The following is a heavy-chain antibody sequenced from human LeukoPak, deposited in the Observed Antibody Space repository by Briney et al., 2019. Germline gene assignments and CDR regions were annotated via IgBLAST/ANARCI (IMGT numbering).Heavy chain of an antibody. D-gene: IGHD3-10*01. CDR3: ARGGPLMVRGVKDFDY. J-gene: IGHJ4*02. Sequence: ASVKVSCKASGYTFTGYYMHWVRQAPGQGLEWMGWINPNSGGTNYAQKLQGRVTMTTDTSTSTAYMELRSLRSDDTAVYYCARGGPLMVRGVKDFDYWGQGTLVTVSS. CDR1: GYTFTGYY. V-gene: IGHV1-2*02. CDR2: INPNSGGT.